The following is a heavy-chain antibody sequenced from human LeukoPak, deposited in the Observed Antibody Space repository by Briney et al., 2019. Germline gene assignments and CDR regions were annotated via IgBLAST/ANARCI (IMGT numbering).Heavy chain of an antibody. CDR2: INTYSGGT. V-gene: IGHV1-2*02. Sequence: ASVKVSCKASGYSFTGYYLHWVRQAPGQGFEWMGWINTYSGGTNYTQKFQGRVIMTRDTSTTTAYMELSRLRSDDTAVYYCARNRELLWFGDLLYFDNWGQGTLVTVSS. D-gene: IGHD3-10*01. J-gene: IGHJ4*02. CDR1: GYSFTGYY. CDR3: ARNRELLWFGDLLYFDN.